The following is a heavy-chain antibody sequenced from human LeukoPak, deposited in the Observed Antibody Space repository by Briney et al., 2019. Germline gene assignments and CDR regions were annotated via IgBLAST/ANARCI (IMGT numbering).Heavy chain of an antibody. V-gene: IGHV4-59*12. J-gene: IGHJ4*02. CDR1: GGSISSYY. CDR2: IYYSGST. Sequence: SETLSLTCTVSGGSISSYYWSWIRQPPGKGLEWIGCIYYSGSTNYNPSLKSRVTISVDTSKNQFSLKLSSVTAADTAVYYCARERQGFDYWGQGTLVTVSS. CDR3: ARERQGFDY.